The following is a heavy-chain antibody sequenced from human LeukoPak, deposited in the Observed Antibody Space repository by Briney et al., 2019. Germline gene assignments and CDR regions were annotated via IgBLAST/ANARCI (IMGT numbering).Heavy chain of an antibody. CDR3: VRPSLVCSGDTCRDY. Sequence: GESLKISCKGSGYSFTTYWIGWVRQMPGKGLEWMGIVYPGDSDTRYSPSFQGQVTISADKSISTAYLQWSSLKASDTAMYYCVRPSLVCSGDTCRDYWGQGTLVTVSS. CDR1: GYSFTTYW. D-gene: IGHD2-15*01. V-gene: IGHV5-51*01. CDR2: VYPGDSDT. J-gene: IGHJ4*02.